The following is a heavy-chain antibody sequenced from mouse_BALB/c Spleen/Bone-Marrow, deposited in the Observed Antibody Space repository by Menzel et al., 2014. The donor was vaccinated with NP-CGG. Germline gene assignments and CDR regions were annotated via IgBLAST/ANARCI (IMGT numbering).Heavy chain of an antibody. Sequence: EVQRVESGAKLVKPGASVKLSCTASDFNIKDTYIHWVKQRPEQGLEWIGRIDPANGNTKYDPKFQGKATITADTSSNTAYLQLSSLTSEDTAVYYCARRLRSAMDYWGQGTSVTVSS. CDR3: ARRLRSAMDY. CDR2: IDPANGNT. CDR1: DFNIKDTY. J-gene: IGHJ4*01. D-gene: IGHD1-1*01. V-gene: IGHV14-3*02.